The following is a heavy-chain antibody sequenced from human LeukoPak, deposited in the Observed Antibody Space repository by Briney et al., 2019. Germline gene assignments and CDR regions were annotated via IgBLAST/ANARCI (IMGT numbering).Heavy chain of an antibody. D-gene: IGHD2-15*01. Sequence: PGRSLRLSCAASGFTFSSYGMHWVRQAPGKGLEWVAVISYDGSNKYYADSVKGRFTISGDNSKNTLYLQMNSLRAEDTAVYYCAKDQKYCSGGSCPPYYFDYWGQGTLVTVSS. CDR3: AKDQKYCSGGSCPPYYFDY. V-gene: IGHV3-30*18. CDR1: GFTFSSYG. J-gene: IGHJ4*02. CDR2: ISYDGSNK.